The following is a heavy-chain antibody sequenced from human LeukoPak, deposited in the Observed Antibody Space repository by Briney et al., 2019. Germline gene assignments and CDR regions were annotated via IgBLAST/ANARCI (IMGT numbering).Heavy chain of an antibody. CDR3: ARRVDTAMDDDAFDI. Sequence: SETLSLTCAVSGYSISSGYYWGWIRLPPGKGLEWIGSIYHSGSTYYNPSLKSRVTISVDTSKNQFSLKLSSVTAADTAVYYCARRVDTAMDDDAFDIWGQGTMVTVSS. CDR2: IYHSGST. D-gene: IGHD5-18*01. CDR1: GYSISSGYY. J-gene: IGHJ3*02. V-gene: IGHV4-38-2*01.